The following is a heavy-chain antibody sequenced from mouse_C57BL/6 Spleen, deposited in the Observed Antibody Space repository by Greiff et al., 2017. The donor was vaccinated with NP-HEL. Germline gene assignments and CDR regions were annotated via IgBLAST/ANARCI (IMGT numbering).Heavy chain of an antibody. D-gene: IGHD2-1*01. CDR2: IDPSDSYT. Sequence: QVQLQQPGAELVKPGASVKLSCKASGYTFTSYWMQWVKQRPGQGLEWIGEIDPSDSYTNYNQKFNGKATLTVDTSSSTAYMQLSSLTSEDSAVYYCARRNYGNFFYFDYWGQGTTLTVSS. CDR1: GYTFTSYW. V-gene: IGHV1-50*01. CDR3: ARRNYGNFFYFDY. J-gene: IGHJ2*01.